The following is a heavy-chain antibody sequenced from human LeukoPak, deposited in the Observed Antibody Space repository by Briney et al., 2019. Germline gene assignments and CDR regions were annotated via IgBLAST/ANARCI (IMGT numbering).Heavy chain of an antibody. D-gene: IGHD3-3*01. J-gene: IGHJ4*02. V-gene: IGHV4-31*03. CDR1: GGSISSGGYY. CDR2: IYYSGST. CDR3: VRVPIRGGYYYFDY. Sequence: SETLSLTCTVSGGSISSGGYYWSWIRQHPGKGLEWIVYIYYSGSTHYNPSLKSRVTISVDTSKNQFSLNLSSVTAADTAVYYCVRVPIRGGYYYFDYWGQGTLVTVSS.